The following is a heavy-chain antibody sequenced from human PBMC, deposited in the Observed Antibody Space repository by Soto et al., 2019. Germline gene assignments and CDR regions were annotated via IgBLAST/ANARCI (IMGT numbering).Heavy chain of an antibody. V-gene: IGHV4-4*02. CDR2: IHHSGST. D-gene: IGHD3-16*01. Sequence: SETLSLTCDVSGGSLYSSNWWTWVRQTPGKGLEWIGEIHHSGSTNYNPSLKSRVTISADKSKNQFFLNLASVTAADTAMYYCTRRGGGGSAVFMIDWIDPWGQGTQVTVSS. CDR1: GGSLYSSNW. J-gene: IGHJ5*02. CDR3: TRRGGGGSAVFMIDWIDP.